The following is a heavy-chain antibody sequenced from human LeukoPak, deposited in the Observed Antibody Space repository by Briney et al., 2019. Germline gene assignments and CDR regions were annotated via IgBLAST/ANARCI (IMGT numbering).Heavy chain of an antibody. CDR2: INPASGNN. Sequence: ASVKVSCKASGYSFTSYDINWVRQPTGQGLEWMGWINPASGNNGYAQKFQGRGHITRNPSIGTAYMELSSLRSEDTAVYYCARGRRITIFGVVISSYYYMDGWGKGTTVTVSS. CDR3: ARGRRITIFGVVISSYYYMDG. V-gene: IGHV1-8*01. CDR1: GYSFTSYD. J-gene: IGHJ6*03. D-gene: IGHD3-3*01.